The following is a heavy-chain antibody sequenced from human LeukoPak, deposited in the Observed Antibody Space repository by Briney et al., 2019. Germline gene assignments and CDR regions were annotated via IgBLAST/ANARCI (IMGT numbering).Heavy chain of an antibody. CDR3: AKDMSTHYYDSSGYPFDY. V-gene: IGHV3-21*01. J-gene: IGHJ4*02. Sequence: PGGSLRLSCAASGFTFSNYSMNWVRQAAGKGLEWVSSISSNGIYIYYADSVKGRFTISRDNAKNSLYLQMNSLRAEDTAVYYCAKDMSTHYYDSSGYPFDYWGQGTLVTVSS. D-gene: IGHD3-22*01. CDR2: ISSNGIYI. CDR1: GFTFSNYS.